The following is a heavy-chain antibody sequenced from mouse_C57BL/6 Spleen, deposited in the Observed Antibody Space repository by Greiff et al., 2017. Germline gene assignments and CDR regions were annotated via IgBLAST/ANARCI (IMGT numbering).Heavy chain of an antibody. Sequence: QVQLQQPVAELVRPGSSVKLSCKASGYTFTSYWMHWVKQRPIQGLEWIGNIDPSDSETHYNQKFKDKATLTVDKSSSTAYMQLSSLTSEDSAVYYCARASYCNYLGYAMDYWGQGTSVTVSS. CDR2: IDPSDSET. CDR3: ARASYCNYLGYAMDY. J-gene: IGHJ4*01. V-gene: IGHV1-52*01. CDR1: GYTFTSYW. D-gene: IGHD2-1*01.